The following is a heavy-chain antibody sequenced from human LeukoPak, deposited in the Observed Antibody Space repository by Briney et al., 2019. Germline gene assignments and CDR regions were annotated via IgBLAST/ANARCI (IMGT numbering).Heavy chain of an antibody. Sequence: ASVKVSCKASGYTFTGYYMHWVRQAPGQGLEWMGWINPNSGGTNYAQKLQGRVTMTTDTSTSTAYMELRSLRSDDTAVYYCARVNSYDSSGYHDLDYWGQGTLVTVSS. CDR3: ARVNSYDSSGYHDLDY. V-gene: IGHV1-2*02. D-gene: IGHD3-22*01. J-gene: IGHJ4*02. CDR2: INPNSGGT. CDR1: GYTFTGYY.